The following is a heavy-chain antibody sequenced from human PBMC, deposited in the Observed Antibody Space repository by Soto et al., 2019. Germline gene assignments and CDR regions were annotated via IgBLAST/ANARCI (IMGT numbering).Heavy chain of an antibody. Sequence: SETLSLTCTVSGGSISSSSYYWGWIRQPPGKGLEWIGSIYYSGSTYYNPSLKSRVTISVDTSKNQFSLKLSSVTAADTAVYYCARQWRYSYGMDVWGQGTTVTVSS. J-gene: IGHJ6*02. CDR3: ARQWRYSYGMDV. CDR2: IYYSGST. D-gene: IGHD4-4*01. CDR1: GGSISSSSYY. V-gene: IGHV4-39*01.